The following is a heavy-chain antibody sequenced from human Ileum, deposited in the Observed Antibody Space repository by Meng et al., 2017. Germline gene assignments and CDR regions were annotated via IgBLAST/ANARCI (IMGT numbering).Heavy chain of an antibody. J-gene: IGHJ4*02. CDR3: APPKGVVAAATDPVY. Sequence: DVQLLESGGGLIQPGGSLRLSGAASGFTFSNSAMSWVRQVPGKGREWVSGISSSGGRTDYADSVKGRFTISRDNSKNRLYLQMNSLRVEDTAVYYCAPPKGVVAAATDPVYWGQGTLVTVSS. CDR2: ISSSGGRT. V-gene: IGHV3-23*01. CDR1: GFTFSNSA. D-gene: IGHD2-15*01.